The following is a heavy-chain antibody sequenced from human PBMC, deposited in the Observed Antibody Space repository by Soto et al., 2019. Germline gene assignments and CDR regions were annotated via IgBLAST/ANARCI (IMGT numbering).Heavy chain of an antibody. CDR2: IIPIFGTA. D-gene: IGHD2-2*01. CDR3: ARCLEDIVVVPAALWMDV. CDR1: GGTFSSYA. V-gene: IGHV1-69*05. J-gene: IGHJ6*04. Sequence: ASVKVSCKASGGTFSSYAISWVRQAPGQGLEWMGGIIPIFGTANYAQKFQGRVTMTTDTSTSTAYMELRSLRSDDTAVYYCARCLEDIVVVPAALWMDVWGKGTTVTVSS.